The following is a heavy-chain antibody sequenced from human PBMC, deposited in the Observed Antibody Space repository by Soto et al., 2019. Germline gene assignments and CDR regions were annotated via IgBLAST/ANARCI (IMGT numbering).Heavy chain of an antibody. V-gene: IGHV4-30-4*01. CDR2: IYYSGST. D-gene: IGHD3-9*01. CDR1: GGSISSGDYY. Sequence: SETLSLTCTVSGGSISSGDYYWSWIRQPPGKGLEWIGYIYYSGSTYYNPSLKSRVTISVDTSKNQFSLKLSSVTAADTAVYYCARGGYYDILTCYYNRRAFDIWGQGTMVTVSS. CDR3: ARGGYYDILTCYYNRRAFDI. J-gene: IGHJ3*02.